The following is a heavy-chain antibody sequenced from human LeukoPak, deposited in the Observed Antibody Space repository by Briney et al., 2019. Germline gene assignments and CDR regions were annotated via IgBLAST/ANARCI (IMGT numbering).Heavy chain of an antibody. D-gene: IGHD2-2*01. CDR1: VYTFINFG. J-gene: IGHJ4*02. V-gene: IGHV1-18*01. Sequence: ASVKVSCKPSVYTFINFGINWVRQAPGQGLEWMGWISGNNDNPNYGQKFQGRLTVTTDTSTSTAYMELRNLRFDDTAVYYCARDGTSTDDYWGQGTLVTVSS. CDR3: ARDGTSTDDY. CDR2: ISGNNDNP.